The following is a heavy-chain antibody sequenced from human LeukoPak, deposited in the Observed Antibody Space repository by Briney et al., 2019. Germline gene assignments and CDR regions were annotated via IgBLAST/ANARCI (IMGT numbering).Heavy chain of an antibody. CDR1: GFTFSSYA. Sequence: GGSLRLSCAASGFTFSSYAMHWVRRAPGKGLEWVAVISYDGSNKYYADSVKGRFTISRDNSKNTLYLQMNSLRAEDTAVYYCARDLIVGATSFDYWGQGTLVTVSS. D-gene: IGHD1-26*01. V-gene: IGHV3-30-3*01. CDR3: ARDLIVGATSFDY. CDR2: ISYDGSNK. J-gene: IGHJ4*02.